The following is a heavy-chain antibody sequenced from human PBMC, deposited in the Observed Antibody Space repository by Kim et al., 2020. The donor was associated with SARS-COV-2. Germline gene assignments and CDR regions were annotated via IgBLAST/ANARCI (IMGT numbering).Heavy chain of an antibody. Sequence: SETLSLTCAVYGGSFSGYYWSWIRQPPGKGLEWIGEINHSGSTNYNPSLKSRVTISVDTSKNQLSLKLSSVTAADTAVYYCARGRVVFRYCSGGSCYAPYYFDYWGQGTLVTVSS. CDR1: GGSFSGYY. CDR2: INHSGST. D-gene: IGHD2-15*01. J-gene: IGHJ4*02. CDR3: ARGRVVFRYCSGGSCYAPYYFDY. V-gene: IGHV4-34*01.